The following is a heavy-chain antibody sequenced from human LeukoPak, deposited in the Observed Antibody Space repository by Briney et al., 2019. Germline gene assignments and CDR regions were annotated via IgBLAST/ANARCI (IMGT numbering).Heavy chain of an antibody. CDR1: GFTVSSNY. Sequence: GGSLRLSCAASGFTVSSNYMSWVRQAPGKGLEWVANIWPDGSDKYHVDSVRGRFTISRDNAQNSLNLQMNSLRAEDSGVYYCGRWGVNAGLDRWGQGTLVIVSS. J-gene: IGHJ5*02. CDR3: GRWGVNAGLDR. D-gene: IGHD3-10*01. V-gene: IGHV3-7*01. CDR2: IWPDGSDK.